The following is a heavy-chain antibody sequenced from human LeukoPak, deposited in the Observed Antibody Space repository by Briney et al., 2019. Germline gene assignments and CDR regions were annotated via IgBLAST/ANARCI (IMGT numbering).Heavy chain of an antibody. V-gene: IGHV3-30*07. D-gene: IGHD1-26*01. Sequence: GGSLRLSCAASGFTFSNYAMHWVRQAPGKGLEWVAVISYDGSNKYYADSVKGRFTISRDNAKNSLYLQVNSLRAEDTAVYYCASGSGSYYRWDYYFDYWGQGTLVTVSS. J-gene: IGHJ4*02. CDR1: GFTFSNYA. CDR3: ASGSGSYYRWDYYFDY. CDR2: ISYDGSNK.